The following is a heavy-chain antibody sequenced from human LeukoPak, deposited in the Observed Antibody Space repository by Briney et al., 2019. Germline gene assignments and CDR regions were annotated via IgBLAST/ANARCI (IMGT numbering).Heavy chain of an antibody. V-gene: IGHV1-46*01. CDR2: INPSGGST. Sequence: ASVKVSCKASGYTFTSYYMHWVRQAPGQGLEWMGIINPSGGSTSYAQKFQGRVTMTRDTSTSTVYMELSSLRSEDTAVYYCARGGESGYYYYYYMDVWGKGTTVTVSS. D-gene: IGHD3-3*01. J-gene: IGHJ6*03. CDR1: GYTFTSYY. CDR3: ARGGESGYYYYYYMDV.